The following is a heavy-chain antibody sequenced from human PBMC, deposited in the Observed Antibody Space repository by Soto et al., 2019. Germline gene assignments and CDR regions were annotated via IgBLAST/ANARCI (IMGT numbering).Heavy chain of an antibody. CDR2: INSDGSST. J-gene: IGHJ3*02. Sequence: GGSLRLSCAASGFTFSSYWMHWVRQAPGKGLVWVSRINSDGSSTSYADSVKGRFTISRDNAKNTLYLQMNSLRAEDTAVYYCARESPQADAFDIWGQGTMVTVSS. CDR1: GFTFSSYW. V-gene: IGHV3-74*01. CDR3: ARESPQADAFDI.